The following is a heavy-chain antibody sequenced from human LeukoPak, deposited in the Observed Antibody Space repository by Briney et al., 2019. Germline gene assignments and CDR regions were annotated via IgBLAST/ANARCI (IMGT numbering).Heavy chain of an antibody. D-gene: IGHD3-10*01. J-gene: IGHJ6*02. CDR2: IYYSGST. V-gene: IGHV4-30-4*01. Sequence: SGTLSLTCTVSGGSISSGDYYWSWIRQPPGKGLEWIGYIYYSGSTYYNPSLKSRVTISVDTSKNQFSLKLSSVTAADTAVYYCARGLLWFGGYYYYGMDVWGQGTTVTVSS. CDR3: ARGLLWFGGYYYYGMDV. CDR1: GGSISSGDYY.